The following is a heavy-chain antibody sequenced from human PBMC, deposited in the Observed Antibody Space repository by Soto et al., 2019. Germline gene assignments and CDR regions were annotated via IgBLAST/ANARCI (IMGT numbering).Heavy chain of an antibody. CDR1: GFTFSSYA. J-gene: IGHJ4*02. V-gene: IGHV3-23*01. CDR2: TSSSGSST. Sequence: EVQLLESGGGLVQPGGSLRLSCAASGFTFSSYAMSWVRQAPGKGLEWVSGTSSSGSSTYYAASVKGRFTISRDNSKNTLYLQMNSLSAEDTAVYYCAQGLCSAYGPFDYWGQGTLVTVSS. CDR3: AQGLCSAYGPFDY. D-gene: IGHD5-12*01.